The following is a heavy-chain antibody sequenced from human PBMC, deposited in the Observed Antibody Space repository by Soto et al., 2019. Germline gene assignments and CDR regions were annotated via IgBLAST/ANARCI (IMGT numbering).Heavy chain of an antibody. CDR1: GGSISSSSYY. Sequence: SETLSLTCTVSGGSISSSSYYWGWIRQPPGKGLEWIGSIYYSGSTYYNPSLKSRVTMSVDTSKNQFSLKLSSVTAADTAVYYCARYIVVPAEHWFDPWGQGTLVTVSS. CDR2: IYYSGST. D-gene: IGHD2-2*01. J-gene: IGHJ5*02. CDR3: ARYIVVPAEHWFDP. V-gene: IGHV4-39*01.